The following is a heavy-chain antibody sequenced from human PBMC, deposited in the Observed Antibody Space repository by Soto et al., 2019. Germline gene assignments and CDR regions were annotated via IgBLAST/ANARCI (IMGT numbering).Heavy chain of an antibody. Sequence: GASVKVSCKASGYTFTGYYMHWVRQAPGQGLEWMGWINPNSGGTNYAQKFQGRVPMTRDTSISTAYMELSRLRSDDTDVYYCAITPGIAAAGYFPDYYYYYGMDVWGQGTPVTVSS. J-gene: IGHJ6*02. CDR3: AITPGIAAAGYFPDYYYYYGMDV. CDR2: INPNSGGT. CDR1: GYTFTGYY. V-gene: IGHV1-2*02. D-gene: IGHD6-13*01.